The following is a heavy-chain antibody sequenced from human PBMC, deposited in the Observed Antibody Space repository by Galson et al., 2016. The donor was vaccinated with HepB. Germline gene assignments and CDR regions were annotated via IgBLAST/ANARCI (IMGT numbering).Heavy chain of an antibody. CDR2: LNPNSNAT. CDR3: ARQISPYILARPTLDS. D-gene: IGHD2-21*01. Sequence: SVKVSCKASGYTFTGYYIHWVRQAPGQGLEWMGWLNPNSNATSYLQKFQGRVTMTRDTSFSTAYMELRRLKSDDTAVYYCARQISPYILARPTLDSWGQGTLVTVSS. V-gene: IGHV1-2*02. CDR1: GYTFTGYY. J-gene: IGHJ4*02.